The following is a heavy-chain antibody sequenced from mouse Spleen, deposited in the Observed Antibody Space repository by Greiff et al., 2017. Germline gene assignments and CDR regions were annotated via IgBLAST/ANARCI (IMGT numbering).Heavy chain of an antibody. V-gene: IGHV1-82*01. CDR2: IYPGDGDT. J-gene: IGHJ2*01. CDR1: GYAFSSSW. Sequence: VQLQQSGPELVKPGASVKISCKASGYAFSSSWMNWVKQRPGKGLEWIGRIYPGDGDTNYNGKFKGKATLTADKSSSTAYMQLSSLTSEDSAVYFCAREASRQLGLYYFDYWGQGTTLTVSS. D-gene: IGHD3-2*01. CDR3: AREASRQLGLYYFDY.